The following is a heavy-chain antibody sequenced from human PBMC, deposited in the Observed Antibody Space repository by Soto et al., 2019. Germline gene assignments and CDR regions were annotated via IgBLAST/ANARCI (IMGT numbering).Heavy chain of an antibody. CDR3: ARPVNCNYDEGLDDWFDP. Sequence: GGSLRLSCAASGFTFSSYWMHWVRQAPGKGLVRVSRINSDGSSTSYADSVKGRCTISRDNAKNTLYLQMNSLRAEDTAVYYCARPVNCNYDEGLDDWFDPWGQGTLVTVSS. CDR2: INSDGSST. V-gene: IGHV3-74*01. D-gene: IGHD1-7*01. J-gene: IGHJ5*02. CDR1: GFTFSSYW.